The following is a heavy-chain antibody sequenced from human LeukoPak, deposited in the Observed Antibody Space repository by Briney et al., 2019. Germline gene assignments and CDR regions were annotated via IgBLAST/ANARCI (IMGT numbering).Heavy chain of an antibody. J-gene: IGHJ4*02. V-gene: IGHV3-30*18. D-gene: IGHD6-19*01. Sequence: GGSLRLSCAASGFTFSSYGMHWVRQAPGKGLEWVAVISYDGSNKYYADSVKGRFTISRDNSKNTLYLQMNSLRAEDTAVYYCAKGDGSFVVDYWGQGTLVTVSS. CDR3: AKGDGSFVVDY. CDR1: GFTFSSYG. CDR2: ISYDGSNK.